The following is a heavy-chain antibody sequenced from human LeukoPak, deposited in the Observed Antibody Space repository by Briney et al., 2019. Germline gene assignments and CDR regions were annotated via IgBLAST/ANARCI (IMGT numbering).Heavy chain of an antibody. CDR3: AKSLLTTASGTGRAFDI. Sequence: GGSLRLSCAASGFTFNNYALAWVRQTPGKGLEWVSGISASGDVTFHADPLQGRFTISRDNSKNTLYLQMNSLRAEDTAEYYCAKSLLTTASGTGRAFDIWGQGTMVTVSA. CDR1: GFTFNNYA. CDR2: ISASGDVT. D-gene: IGHD1-26*01. V-gene: IGHV3-23*01. J-gene: IGHJ3*02.